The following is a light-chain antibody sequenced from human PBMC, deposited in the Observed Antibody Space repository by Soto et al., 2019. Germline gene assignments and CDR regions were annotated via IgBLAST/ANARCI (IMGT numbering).Light chain of an antibody. V-gene: IGKV1-39*01. Sequence: DIQMTQSPSSLSASVGDRVTITCRASQSISIYLNWYQQKPGKAPKLLIYAASSLQSGVPSRFSGSGSGTDFTLTISSLQPEDFATYSCQQSYTTLFTFGPGTNVDIK. J-gene: IGKJ3*01. CDR2: AAS. CDR1: QSISIY. CDR3: QQSYTTLFT.